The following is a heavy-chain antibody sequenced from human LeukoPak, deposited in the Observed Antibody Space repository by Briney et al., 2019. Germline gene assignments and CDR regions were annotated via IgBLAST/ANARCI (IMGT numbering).Heavy chain of an antibody. D-gene: IGHD5-18*01. CDR3: ARGGGYSYGPFNY. J-gene: IGHJ4*02. CDR2: IYYSGST. Sequence: PSETLSLTCTVSGGSISSYYWNWIRQPPGKGLEWIGYIYYSGSTYYNPSLKSRVTISVDTSKNQFSLKLSSVTAADTAVYYCARGGGYSYGPFNYWGQGTLVTVSS. CDR1: GGSISSYY. V-gene: IGHV4-59*08.